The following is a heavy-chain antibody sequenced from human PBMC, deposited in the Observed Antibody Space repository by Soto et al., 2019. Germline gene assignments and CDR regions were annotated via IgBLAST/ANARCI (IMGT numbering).Heavy chain of an antibody. CDR1: GCSISSSSYY. J-gene: IGHJ5*02. V-gene: IGHV4-39*01. CDR3: ARHTRRDYDFWSGYRVISGWFDP. Sequence: SETLSLTCTVSGCSISSSSYYWGWIRQPPGKGLEWIGSIYYSGSTYYNPSLKSRVTISVDTSKNQFSLKLSSVTAADTAVYYCARHTRRDYDFWSGYRVISGWFDPWGQGTLVTVSS. CDR2: IYYSGST. D-gene: IGHD3-3*01.